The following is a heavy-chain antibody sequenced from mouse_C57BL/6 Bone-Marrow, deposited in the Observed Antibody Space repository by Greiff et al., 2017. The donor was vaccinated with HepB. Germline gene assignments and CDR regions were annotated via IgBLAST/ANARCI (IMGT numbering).Heavy chain of an antibody. Sequence: QVQLKQSGAELVRPGTSVKVSCKASGYAFTNYLIEWVKQRPGQGLEWIGVINPGSGGTNYNEKFKGKATLTADKSSSTAYMQLSSLTSEDSAVYFCARGADGRGFAYWGQGTLVTVSA. CDR3: ARGADGRGFAY. J-gene: IGHJ3*01. D-gene: IGHD2-3*01. CDR2: INPGSGGT. V-gene: IGHV1-54*01. CDR1: GYAFTNYL.